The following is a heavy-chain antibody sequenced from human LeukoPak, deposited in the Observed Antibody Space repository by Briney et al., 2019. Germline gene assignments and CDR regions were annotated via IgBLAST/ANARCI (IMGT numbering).Heavy chain of an antibody. J-gene: IGHJ1*01. D-gene: IGHD6-19*01. CDR3: AKGSYTTGWYNYLVL. V-gene: IGHV3-30*18. Sequence: PGKSLRLSCVASGFTFSSSAFHWVRQAPGKGLDWVALISYDGTNNYYADSVKGRFTISRDNTRGTLYLQMDSLRIDDTAVYYCAKGSYTTGWYNYLVLWGQGALVTVSS. CDR1: GFTFSSSA. CDR2: ISYDGTNN.